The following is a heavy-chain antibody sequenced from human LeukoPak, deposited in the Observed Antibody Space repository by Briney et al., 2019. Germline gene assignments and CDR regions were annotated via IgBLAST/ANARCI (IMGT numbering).Heavy chain of an antibody. D-gene: IGHD2-15*01. CDR2: IYYSGST. Sequence: SETLSLTCTVSGGSISSSSYYWGWIRQPPGKELEWIGSIYYSGSTYYSPSLKSRVTISVDKNQFSLKLSSVTAADTAVYYCARLGYCSGGNCFRYYFDYWGQGVLVTVSS. J-gene: IGHJ4*02. CDR1: GGSISSSSYY. CDR3: ARLGYCSGGNCFRYYFDY. V-gene: IGHV4-39*01.